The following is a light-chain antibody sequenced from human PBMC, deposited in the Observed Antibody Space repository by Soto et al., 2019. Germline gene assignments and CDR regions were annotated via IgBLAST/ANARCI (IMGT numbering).Light chain of an antibody. CDR1: QSIGSY. Sequence: EIVLTQSPATLSLSPGERATLSCRASQSIGSYLAWYQQRPGQAPRLLLYDASKRATGIPARFSGSGSGTDFTLTISRVEPEDSAVYYCQQTFHSPRTFGQGTRLEIK. CDR3: QQTFHSPRT. V-gene: IGKV3-11*01. J-gene: IGKJ2*01. CDR2: DAS.